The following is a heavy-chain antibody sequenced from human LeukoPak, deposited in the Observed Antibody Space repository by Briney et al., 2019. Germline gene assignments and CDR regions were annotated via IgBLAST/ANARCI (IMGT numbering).Heavy chain of an antibody. CDR3: ARHDYSNYWFDP. D-gene: IGHD4-11*01. J-gene: IGHJ5*02. CDR2: IYYSGST. Sequence: SETLSLTCTVSGGSISSSSYYWGWIRQPPGKGLKWIGSIYYSGSTYYNPSLKSRVTISVDTSKNQFSLKLSSVTAADTAVYYCARHDYSNYWFDPWGQGILVTVSS. V-gene: IGHV4-39*01. CDR1: GGSISSSSYY.